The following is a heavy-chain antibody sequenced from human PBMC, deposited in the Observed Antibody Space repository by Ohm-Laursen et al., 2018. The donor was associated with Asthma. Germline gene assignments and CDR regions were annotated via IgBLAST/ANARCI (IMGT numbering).Heavy chain of an antibody. CDR1: GYTFSRYS. J-gene: IGHJ1*01. CDR3: ARIGPEWELPGREYSLHH. V-gene: IGHV3-21*01. D-gene: IGHD1-26*01. CDR2: ISNASSFI. Sequence: SLRLSFTASGYTFSRYSIHWVRQIPGKGLAWVASISNASSFIYYADSVRGRFTTSRDNARNSVYLQMNSLRAEDTALYYCARIGPEWELPGREYSLHHWGEGTLVTASS.